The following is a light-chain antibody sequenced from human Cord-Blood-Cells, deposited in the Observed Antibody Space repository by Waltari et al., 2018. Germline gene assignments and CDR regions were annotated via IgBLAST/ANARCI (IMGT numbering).Light chain of an antibody. Sequence: QSALTQPPSASGSPGQSVTISCTGTSSDVGGYNYVSWYHQHPGKAPKIMIYEVSKRPSGVPDRFSGSKSGNTASLTVSGLQAEDEADYYCSSDAGSNNLVFGGGTKLTVL. CDR3: SSDAGSNNLV. CDR1: SSDVGGYNY. J-gene: IGLJ2*01. CDR2: EVS. V-gene: IGLV2-8*01.